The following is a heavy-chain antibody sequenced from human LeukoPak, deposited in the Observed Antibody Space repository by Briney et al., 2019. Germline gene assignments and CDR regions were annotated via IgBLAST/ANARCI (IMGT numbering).Heavy chain of an antibody. CDR2: LYSGGSA. CDR3: ARTTVESGRYDAFDI. D-gene: IGHD4-23*01. CDR1: GFTVSSNY. V-gene: IGHV3-53*01. Sequence: PAGSLRLSCAAYGFTVSSNYMSWVRQAPEKGLEWVAILYSGGSAYYADSVKGRFTISRDNSKNTLYLQMNSLRVEETAVYYCARTTVESGRYDAFDIWGQGTLVSVSS. J-gene: IGHJ3*02.